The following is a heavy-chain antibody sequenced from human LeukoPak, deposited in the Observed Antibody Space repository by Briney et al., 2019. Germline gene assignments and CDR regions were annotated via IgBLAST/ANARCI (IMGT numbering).Heavy chain of an antibody. CDR1: GYTFTSYY. CDR2: INPSGGST. J-gene: IGHJ3*02. V-gene: IGHV1-46*01. D-gene: IGHD3-3*01. CDR3: ARAITISGVAPDAFDI. Sequence: ASVKVSCKASGYTFTSYYMHWVRQAPGQGLEWMGIINPSGGSTSYAQKFQGRVTMTRDTSTSTVYMELSSLRSEDTAVYYCARAITISGVAPDAFDIWGQGTMVTVSS.